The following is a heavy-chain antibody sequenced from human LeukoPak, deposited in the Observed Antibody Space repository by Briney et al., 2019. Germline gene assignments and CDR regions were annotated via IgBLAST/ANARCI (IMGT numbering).Heavy chain of an antibody. CDR3: ARGGAVIAPGFDY. D-gene: IGHD6-13*01. V-gene: IGHV3-21*06. CDR2: ISHYRRYT. CDR1: GFTFSSYS. Sequence: GGSVRLSCAASGFTFSSYSMNWVRQAPGKGLEWVSSISHYRRYTDYGDSVKGRFTITSDNAKNSLDLQMNSLRAEDTAVYFCARGGAVIAPGFDYWGQGTLVPVS. J-gene: IGHJ4*02.